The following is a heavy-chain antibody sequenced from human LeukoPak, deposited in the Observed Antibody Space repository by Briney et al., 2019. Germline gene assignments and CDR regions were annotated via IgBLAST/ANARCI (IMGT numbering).Heavy chain of an antibody. CDR2: ISSSSSYI. Sequence: GGFLRLSCAASGFTFSSYSMNWVRQAPGKGLEWVSSISSSSSYIYYADSVKGRFTISRGNAKNSLYLQMNSLRAEDTAVYYCARGDGAAAPPFDYWGQGTLVTVSS. CDR3: ARGDGAAAPPFDY. J-gene: IGHJ4*02. D-gene: IGHD6-13*01. V-gene: IGHV3-21*01. CDR1: GFTFSSYS.